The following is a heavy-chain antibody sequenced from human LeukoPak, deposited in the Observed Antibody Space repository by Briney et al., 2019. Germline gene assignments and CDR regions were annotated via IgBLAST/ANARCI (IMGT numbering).Heavy chain of an antibody. J-gene: IGHJ4*02. V-gene: IGHV4-59*08. D-gene: IGHD4-17*01. CDR3: ARGGTMTTVPL. CDR2: IFYSGST. CDR1: GGSISSYY. Sequence: SETLSLTCTVSGGSISSYYWSWIRQPPGKGLEWIGYIFYSGSTNYNPSHKSRVTISVDTSKNQFSLKLSSVTAADTAVYYCARGGTMTTVPLWGQGTLVTVSS.